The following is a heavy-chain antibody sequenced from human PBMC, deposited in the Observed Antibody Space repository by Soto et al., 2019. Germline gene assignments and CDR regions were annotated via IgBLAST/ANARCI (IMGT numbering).Heavy chain of an antibody. CDR3: TTGSVEGV. V-gene: IGHV3-15*07. J-gene: IGHJ6*02. CDR2: IKRKIDGEKT. Sequence: EVQLVESGGGLVKPGGSLRLSCAASGFSFSNAWMNWVRQAPGKGLGWVGRIKRKIDGEKTDYAAPVKGRLTISRDDSKNTLSLQMNSLKADDTAVYYCTTGSVEGVWGQGTTVTVSS. CDR1: GFSFSNAW.